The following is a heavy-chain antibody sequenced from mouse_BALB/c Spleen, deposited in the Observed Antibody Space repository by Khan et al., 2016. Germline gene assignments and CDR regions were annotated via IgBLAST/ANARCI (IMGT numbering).Heavy chain of an antibody. CDR3: SRYRYYYGSSRYFDV. CDR1: GYTFTNYG. J-gene: IGHJ1*01. V-gene: IGHV9-3-1*01. D-gene: IGHD1-1*01. CDR2: INTYSGES. Sequence: QIQLVQSGPELKKPGKTVKISCKASGYTFTNYGMNWVKQAPGKGLKWMGWINTYSGESTYADDFKGRFAFSLETSANTAYLQINNLKNEYTATYFCSRYRYYYGSSRYFDVWGEGTTVTVSS.